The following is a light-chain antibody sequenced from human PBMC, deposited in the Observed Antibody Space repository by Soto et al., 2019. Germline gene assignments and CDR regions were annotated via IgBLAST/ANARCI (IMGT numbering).Light chain of an antibody. Sequence: QSALTQPASVSGSPGQSITISCTGTSSDVGGYNYVSWYQQHPGKAPKVMIYEVSNRPSGVSNRFSGSKSGNTASLTISGLQAEDEADYYCSSYTSSSTRVLGTGTKLTVL. CDR3: SSYTSSSTRV. J-gene: IGLJ1*01. V-gene: IGLV2-14*01. CDR1: SSDVGGYNY. CDR2: EVS.